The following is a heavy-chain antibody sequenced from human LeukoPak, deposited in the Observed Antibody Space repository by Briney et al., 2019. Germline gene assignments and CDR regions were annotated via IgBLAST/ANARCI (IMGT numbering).Heavy chain of an antibody. Sequence: GGSLRLSCAASGFTFSSYGMHWVRQAPGKGLEWVGFIRSKAYGGTTEYAASVKGRFTISRDDSKSIAYLQMNSLKTEDTAVYYCTRIVVPAAMRGYYYYYMDVWGKGTTVTISS. J-gene: IGHJ6*03. D-gene: IGHD2-2*01. CDR2: IRSKAYGGTT. CDR1: GFTFSSYG. V-gene: IGHV3-49*04. CDR3: TRIVVPAAMRGYYYYYMDV.